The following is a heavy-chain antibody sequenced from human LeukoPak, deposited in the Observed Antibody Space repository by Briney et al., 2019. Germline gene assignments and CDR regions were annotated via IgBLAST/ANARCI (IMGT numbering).Heavy chain of an antibody. CDR3: AKDIGSYYDY. D-gene: IGHD3-10*01. CDR2: IQYDGSKK. V-gene: IGHV3-30*02. CDR1: GFTFSSNG. J-gene: IGHJ4*02. Sequence: HPGGSLRLSCVASGFTFSSNGMHWVRQAPGKGLEWVTFIQYDGSKKYYADSVKGRFTISRDNSKNTLYLEMNSLRAEDTAVYYCAKDIGSYYDYWGQGTLVTVSS.